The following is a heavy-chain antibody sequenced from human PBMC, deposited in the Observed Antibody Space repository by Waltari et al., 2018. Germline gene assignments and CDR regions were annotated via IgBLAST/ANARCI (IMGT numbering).Heavy chain of an antibody. Sequence: EVQLVESGGGVVRPGESMKLSCVVSGFNLSGSALHWVRQRSGEGVEWGGRVGTKTNRHATIYGPSVEGRFFISRDYSQNTAYLQVDSLDLDHTAVYFCTRVAKGRTSSQFDYWGQGTLVTVSS. CDR3: TRVAKGRTSSQFDY. CDR1: GFNLSGSA. CDR2: VGTKTNRHAT. J-gene: IGHJ4*02. V-gene: IGHV3-73*01. D-gene: IGHD2-2*01.